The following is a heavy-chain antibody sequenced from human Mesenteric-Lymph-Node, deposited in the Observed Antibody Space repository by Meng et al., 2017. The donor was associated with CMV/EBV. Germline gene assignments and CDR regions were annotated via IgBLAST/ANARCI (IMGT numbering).Heavy chain of an antibody. J-gene: IGHJ4*02. CDR1: GGSVSSGSYC. Sequence: SETLSLTCTVSGGSVSSGSYCWSWIRQPPGKGLEWFGYIYYTGSTSYKPALKSRVTISVDTSKNQFSLNLSSVTAADTAVYYCARVESLEWHFDYWGQGTLVTVSS. CDR3: ARVESLEWHFDY. V-gene: IGHV4-61*01. CDR2: IYYTGST. D-gene: IGHD3-3*01.